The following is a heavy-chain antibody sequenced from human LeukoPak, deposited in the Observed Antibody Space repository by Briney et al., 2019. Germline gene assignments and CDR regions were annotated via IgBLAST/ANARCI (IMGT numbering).Heavy chain of an antibody. J-gene: IGHJ5*02. CDR2: IYHSGST. V-gene: IGHV4-39*07. Sequence: PSETLSLTCTVSGGSISSSSYYWGWIRQPPGKGLEWIGSIYHSGSTNYNPSLKSRVTISVDKSKNQFSLKLSSVTAADTAVYYCARLPDPWGQGTLVTVSS. CDR1: GGSISSSSYY. CDR3: ARLPDP.